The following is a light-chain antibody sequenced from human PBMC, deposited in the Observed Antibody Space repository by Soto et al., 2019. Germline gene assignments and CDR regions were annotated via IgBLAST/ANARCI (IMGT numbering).Light chain of an antibody. CDR3: SSSTGSSTLV. Sequence: QSVLTQPASVSGSPGQSITISCTGSSSDVGGYNYVSWYQQHPGKAPKVMIYEVSNRPSGVSNRFSGSKSGNTASQTISGLQAEDEADYYCSSSTGSSTLVFGGGTQLTVL. CDR2: EVS. J-gene: IGLJ3*02. CDR1: SSDVGGYNY. V-gene: IGLV2-14*01.